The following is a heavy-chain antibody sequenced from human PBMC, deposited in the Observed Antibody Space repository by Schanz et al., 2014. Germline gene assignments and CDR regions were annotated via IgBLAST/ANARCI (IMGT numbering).Heavy chain of an antibody. J-gene: IGHJ4*02. V-gene: IGHV3-64*01. CDR1: GFTFSTST. D-gene: IGHD3-16*02. Sequence: EAQLVESGGGLVQPGGSLRLSCAASGFTFSTSTMHWVRQAPGKGLEYVSSISSKGDMTFYGNSVKGRFTISRDNSKNTLYLQLGSLSAEDTAVYFCARDNRYYRFDYWGQGALVTVSS. CDR2: ISSKGDMT. CDR3: ARDNRYYRFDY.